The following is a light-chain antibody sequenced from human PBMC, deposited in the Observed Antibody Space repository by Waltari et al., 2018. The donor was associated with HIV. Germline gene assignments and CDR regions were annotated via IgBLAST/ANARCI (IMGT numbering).Light chain of an antibody. V-gene: IGLV2-14*03. Sequence: YQQHPGKAPKLLIFDVANRASGVSDRFSGSKSGNTASLTISGLQAEDEATYYCSSYTSSTVLFGGGTKLTVL. CDR3: SSYTSSTVL. J-gene: IGLJ2*01. CDR2: DVA.